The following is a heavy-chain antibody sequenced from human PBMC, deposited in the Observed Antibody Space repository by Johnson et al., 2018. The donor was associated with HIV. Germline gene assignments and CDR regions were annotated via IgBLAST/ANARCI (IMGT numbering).Heavy chain of an antibody. V-gene: IGHV3-74*03. CDR2: IYNDGSRT. CDR1: GFAFRTYW. Sequence: VQLVESGGGLVQPGGSLRLSCAASGFAFRTYWMVWVRQVPGKRPVWVARIYNDGSRTTYADSVKGRFTISRDNSKNTLFLQMNSLGHEDTAMYYCAKEGDYRVSFGHYSSDAFEMWGQGTMVTVSS. D-gene: IGHD2-21*01. J-gene: IGHJ3*02. CDR3: AKEGDYRVSFGHYSSDAFEM.